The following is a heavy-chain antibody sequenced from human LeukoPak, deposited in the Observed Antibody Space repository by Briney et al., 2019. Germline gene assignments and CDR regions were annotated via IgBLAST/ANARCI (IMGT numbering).Heavy chain of an antibody. CDR3: ARAEGVVWNYDILTGYYIYFDY. V-gene: IGHV1-18*01. J-gene: IGHJ4*02. CDR2: ISAYNGNT. Sequence: ASVKVSCKASGYTFTSYGISWVRQAPGQGLEWMGWISAYNGNTNYAQKLQGRVTMTTDTSTSTAYMELRSLRSDDTAVYYCARAEGVVWNYDILTGYYIYFDYWGQGTLVTVSS. CDR1: GYTFTSYG. D-gene: IGHD3-9*01.